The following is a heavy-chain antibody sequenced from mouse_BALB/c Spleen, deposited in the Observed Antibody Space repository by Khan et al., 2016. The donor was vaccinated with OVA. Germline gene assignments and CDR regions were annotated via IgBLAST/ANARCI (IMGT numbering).Heavy chain of an antibody. V-gene: IGHV1-4*01. D-gene: IGHD2-14*01. CDR3: VRDGADYMNDGWVAY. J-gene: IGHJ3*01. CDR2: INPSNGYT. Sequence: QVQLKQSGAELARPGASVKMSCKASGYTFTSYTIHWIKLRPGQGLEWIGYINPSNGYTNYNQKFKDKATLTADKSSTTAYMQLSSLTSDDSAVYNCVRDGADYMNDGWVAYWGQGTLVTVSA. CDR1: GYTFTSYT.